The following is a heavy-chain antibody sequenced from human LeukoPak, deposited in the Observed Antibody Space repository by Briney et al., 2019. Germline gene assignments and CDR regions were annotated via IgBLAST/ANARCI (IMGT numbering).Heavy chain of an antibody. CDR1: GYTFTSYG. CDR3: ARDKGRAAAGRGAFDY. CDR2: ISAYNGNT. J-gene: IGHJ4*02. Sequence: ASVKVSCKASGYTFTSYGISWVRQAPGQGLEWMGWISAYNGNTDYAQKLQGRVTMTTDTSTSTAYMELRSLRSDDTAVYYCARDKGRAAAGRGAFDYWGQGTLVTVSS. V-gene: IGHV1-18*01. D-gene: IGHD6-13*01.